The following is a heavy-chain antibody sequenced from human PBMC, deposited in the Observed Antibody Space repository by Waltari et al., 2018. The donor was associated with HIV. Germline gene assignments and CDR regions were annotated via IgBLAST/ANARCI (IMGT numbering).Heavy chain of an antibody. D-gene: IGHD3-22*01. J-gene: IGHJ4*02. CDR2: ISSASAYT. V-gene: IGHV3-21*01. Sequence: ELVESGGGLVKPGGSLRLSCAASGFSFSDYSMNWVRQAPGKGLEWVASISSASAYTYYADSVKGRFTISRDNARNSLYLQMNSLRAEDTAVYYCARDPSMIVVVAGRDFDYWGQGTLVTVSS. CDR3: ARDPSMIVVVAGRDFDY. CDR1: GFSFSDYS.